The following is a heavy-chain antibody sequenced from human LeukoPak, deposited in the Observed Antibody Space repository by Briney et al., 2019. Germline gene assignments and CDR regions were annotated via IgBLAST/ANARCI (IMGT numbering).Heavy chain of an antibody. CDR1: GYSISSGYY. D-gene: IGHD3-16*02. CDR2: IYHSGST. Sequence: SETLSLTCAVSGYSISSGYYWGWIRQPPGKGLEWIGSIYHSGSTYYNPSLKSRVTISVDTSKKQFSLKLSSVTAADTAVYYCARGPYYDYVWGSYRSPGFDYWGQGTLVTVSS. V-gene: IGHV4-38-2*01. CDR3: ARGPYYDYVWGSYRSPGFDY. J-gene: IGHJ4*02.